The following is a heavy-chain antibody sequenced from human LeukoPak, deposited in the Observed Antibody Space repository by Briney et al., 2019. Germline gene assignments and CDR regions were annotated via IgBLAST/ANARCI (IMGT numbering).Heavy chain of an antibody. CDR2: IIPILGIA. Sequence: GSSVKVSCKASGGTFSSYAISWVRQAPGQGLEWMGRIIPILGIANYAQKFQGRVTITADKSTSTAYMELSSLRSEDTAVYYCARDSSGSNFDYWGQGTLVTVSS. V-gene: IGHV1-69*04. CDR3: ARDSSGSNFDY. D-gene: IGHD3-22*01. CDR1: GGTFSSYA. J-gene: IGHJ4*02.